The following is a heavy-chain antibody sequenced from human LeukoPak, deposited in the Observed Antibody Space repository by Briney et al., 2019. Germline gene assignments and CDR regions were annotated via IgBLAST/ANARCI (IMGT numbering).Heavy chain of an antibody. Sequence: PGGSLRLSCAASGFTFSDYYMSWIRQAPGKRLEWVSYISSSGSTIYYADSVKGRFTISRDNSKNTLYLQMNSLRAEDTAVYYCAKGPDDFWSGYYMDVWGKGTTVTVSS. D-gene: IGHD3-3*01. CDR2: ISSSGSTI. CDR1: GFTFSDYY. V-gene: IGHV3-11*04. CDR3: AKGPDDFWSGYYMDV. J-gene: IGHJ6*03.